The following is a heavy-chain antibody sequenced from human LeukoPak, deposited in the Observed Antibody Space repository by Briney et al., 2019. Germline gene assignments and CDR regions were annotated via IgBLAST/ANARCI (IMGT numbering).Heavy chain of an antibody. Sequence: PGGSLRLSCAASGFTFSSYSMNWVRQAPGKGLEWVSSISSSSSYIYYADSVKGRFTISRDNAKNSLYLQMNSLRAEDTAVYYCARDGPWWFGEILRYFDYWGQGTLVTVSS. D-gene: IGHD3-10*01. J-gene: IGHJ4*02. CDR3: ARDGPWWFGEILRYFDY. CDR2: ISSSSSYI. V-gene: IGHV3-21*01. CDR1: GFTFSSYS.